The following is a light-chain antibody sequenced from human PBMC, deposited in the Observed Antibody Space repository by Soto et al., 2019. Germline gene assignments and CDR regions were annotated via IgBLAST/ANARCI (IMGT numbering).Light chain of an antibody. V-gene: IGLV2-14*01. CDR3: GSITRSSTSV. CDR2: DVT. CDR1: SSDVGGFEY. J-gene: IGLJ1*01. Sequence: QSVLCQPACVSLSPGQSITISCTGTSSDVGGFEYVSWYQHQPGKAPKLIIYDVTKRPSGVSNRFSGSKSGNTASLTISGIQAEDEGDYYCGSITRSSTSVFGTGTKVTVL.